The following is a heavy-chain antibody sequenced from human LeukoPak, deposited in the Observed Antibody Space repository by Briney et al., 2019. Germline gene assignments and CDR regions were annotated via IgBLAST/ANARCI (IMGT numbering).Heavy chain of an antibody. J-gene: IGHJ5*02. CDR3: ARARTWLYNHNWFDP. CDR2: IYYSGST. V-gene: IGHV4-59*01. Sequence: PSETLSLTCTVSGGSISSYYWSWIRQPPGKGLEWIGYIYYSGSTNYNPSLKSRVTISVDTSKNQFSLKLSSVTAADTAVYYCARARTWLYNHNWFDPWGQGTLVTVSS. D-gene: IGHD3-22*01. CDR1: GGSISSYY.